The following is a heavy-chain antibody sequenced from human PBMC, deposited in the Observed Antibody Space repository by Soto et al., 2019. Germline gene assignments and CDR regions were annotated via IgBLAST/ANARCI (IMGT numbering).Heavy chain of an antibody. CDR1: GGTFSSYP. CDR3: ARDGGRHSGGIDY. Sequence: QVQLVQSGAEGKKPGSSVKVSCKASGGTFSSYPINWVRQAPGQGLEWMGAIIPIFGTANYAQKCQGRVMISADESTSTAYMEVSSLRSEGTAVYYCARDGGRHSGGIDYWGQGPLVTVSS. D-gene: IGHD1-26*01. CDR2: IIPIFGTA. J-gene: IGHJ4*02. V-gene: IGHV1-69*01.